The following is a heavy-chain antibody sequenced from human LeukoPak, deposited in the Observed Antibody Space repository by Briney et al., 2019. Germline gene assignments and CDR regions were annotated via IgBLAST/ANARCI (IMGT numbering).Heavy chain of an antibody. J-gene: IGHJ4*02. CDR2: ISGST. CDR3: ARDRGTWNDDGFDY. Sequence: SETLSLTCAVYGGSFSGYYWSWIRQPAGKGLEWIGRISGSTNYNPSLKCRVTMSVDTSKNQFSLKLSSVTAADTAVYYCARDRGTWNDDGFDYWGQGTLVTVSS. CDR1: GGSFSGYY. D-gene: IGHD1-1*01. V-gene: IGHV4-4*07.